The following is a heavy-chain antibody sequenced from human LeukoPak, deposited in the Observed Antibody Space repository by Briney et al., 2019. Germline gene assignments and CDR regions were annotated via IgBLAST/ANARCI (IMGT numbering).Heavy chain of an antibody. CDR3: AEDSSMVTTRAPYYYYYLDV. J-gene: IGHJ6*02. CDR1: GGTFSSYA. Sequence: SVKVSCKASGGTFSSYAISWVRQAPGQGLEWMGGIIPIFGTANYAQKFQGRVTITADDSTSTAYMELTSLRSEDTAVYYCAEDSSMVTTRAPYYYYYLDVWGQGTTVTVSS. D-gene: IGHD4-17*01. CDR2: IIPIFGTA. V-gene: IGHV1-69*13.